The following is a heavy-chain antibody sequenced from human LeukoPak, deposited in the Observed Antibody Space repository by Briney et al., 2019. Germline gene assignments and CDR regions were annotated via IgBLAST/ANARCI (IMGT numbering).Heavy chain of an antibody. D-gene: IGHD5-12*01. CDR1: GFTLNGYW. CDR2: INSDGSTT. CDR3: ARDDSGYDPFDY. Sequence: GGSLRLSCAAPGFTLNGYWMHWVRQAPGKGLVWVSRINSDGSTTSYADSVKGRFTISRDNSKNTLYLQMNSLRAEDTAVYYCARDDSGYDPFDYWGQGTLVTVSS. V-gene: IGHV3-74*01. J-gene: IGHJ4*02.